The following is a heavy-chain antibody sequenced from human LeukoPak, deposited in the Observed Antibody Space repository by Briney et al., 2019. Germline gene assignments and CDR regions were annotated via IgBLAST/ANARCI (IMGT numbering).Heavy chain of an antibody. J-gene: IGHJ5*02. CDR2: ISYDGGNK. Sequence: GGSLRLSCAASGFTFGGYAMHWVRQTPGKGLEWVAVISYDGGNKYYADSVKGRFTISRDNFKNTVYLQMNSLRAEDTAVYYCARDRGNVAVTGSFDPWGQGTQVTVSS. V-gene: IGHV3-30-3*01. CDR1: GFTFGGYA. CDR3: ARDRGNVAVTGSFDP. D-gene: IGHD6-19*01.